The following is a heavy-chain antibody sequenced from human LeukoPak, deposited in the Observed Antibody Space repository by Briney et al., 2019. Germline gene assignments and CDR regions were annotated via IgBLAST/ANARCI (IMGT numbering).Heavy chain of an antibody. CDR1: GYTFTSYY. CDR2: VNYNSGGT. J-gene: IGHJ5*02. Sequence: ASVKVSCKASGYTFTSYYIQWVRQAPGQGLEWMGWVNYNSGGTHYAQKSHDRVTMTRDTSISTAYMELRRLRSDDTAVYYCARVRSDDWFDPWGQGTLVTVSS. D-gene: IGHD3-16*01. V-gene: IGHV1-2*02. CDR3: ARVRSDDWFDP.